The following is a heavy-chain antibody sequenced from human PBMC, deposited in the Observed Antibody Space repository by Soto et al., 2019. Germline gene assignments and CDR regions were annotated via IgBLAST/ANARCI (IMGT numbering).Heavy chain of an antibody. V-gene: IGHV3-48*02. D-gene: IGHD3-22*01. CDR1: GFTFSSNS. Sequence: EVQLVESGGGLVQPGGSLRLSWASSGFTFSSNSMNWVRQAPGKGLEWVSYISSSSSPIYYADSVKGRFTISRDNAKNSLYLQMNSLRDEDTAVYYCARRGYDSGGYYYVFDYWGQGTLVTVSS. J-gene: IGHJ4*02. CDR2: ISSSSSPI. CDR3: ARRGYDSGGYYYVFDY.